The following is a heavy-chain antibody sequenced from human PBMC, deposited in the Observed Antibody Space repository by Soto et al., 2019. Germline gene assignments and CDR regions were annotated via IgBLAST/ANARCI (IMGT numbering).Heavy chain of an antibody. CDR2: INAGNGNT. Sequence: ASVKVSCKASGYTFTSYAMHWVRQAPGQRLEWMGWINAGNGNTYYSQKFQGRVTFTRDTSAGTVYMQLSSLTSEDTAVYYCARDDSGFSGSHYIDYFNYWGQGALVTVSS. D-gene: IGHD1-26*01. CDR3: ARDDSGFSGSHYIDYFNY. CDR1: GYTFTSYA. V-gene: IGHV1-3*01. J-gene: IGHJ4*02.